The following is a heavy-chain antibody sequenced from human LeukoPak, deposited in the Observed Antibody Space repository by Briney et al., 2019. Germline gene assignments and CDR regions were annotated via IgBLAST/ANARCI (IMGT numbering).Heavy chain of an antibody. J-gene: IGHJ4*02. Sequence: GGSLRLSCAASGFTFSSYGMHWVRQAPGKGLEWVAVISYDGSNKYYADSVKGRFTISRDNSKNTLYLQMNSLRAEDTAVYYCAKNSGSGKGRDYWGQGTLVTVSS. CDR3: AKNSGSGKGRDY. CDR2: ISYDGSNK. V-gene: IGHV3-30*18. CDR1: GFTFSSYG. D-gene: IGHD3-10*01.